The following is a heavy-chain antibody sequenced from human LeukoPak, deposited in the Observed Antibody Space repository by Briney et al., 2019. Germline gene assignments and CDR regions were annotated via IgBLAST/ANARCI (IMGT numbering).Heavy chain of an antibody. CDR1: GFTFSSYA. CDR2: ISGSSGST. V-gene: IGHV3-23*01. J-gene: IGHJ5*02. Sequence: GGSLRLSCAASGFTFSSYAMSWVRQAPGKGLEWVSAISGSSGSTYYADSVKGRFTISRDNSKNTLYLQMNSLRAEDTAVYYCARVDMIVNWFDPWGQGTLVTVSS. CDR3: ARVDMIVNWFDP. D-gene: IGHD3-22*01.